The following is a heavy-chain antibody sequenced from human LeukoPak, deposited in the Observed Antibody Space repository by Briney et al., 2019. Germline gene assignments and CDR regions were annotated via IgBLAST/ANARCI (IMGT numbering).Heavy chain of an antibody. D-gene: IGHD2-2*01. Sequence: PSETLSLTCTVSGGSISSSSYYWGWIRQPPGKGLERIGSIYYSGSTYYNPSLKSRVTISVDTSKIQFSLKLSSVTAADTAVYYCWVVPYRQVFDYWGQGTLVTVSS. CDR2: IYYSGST. CDR3: WVVPYRQVFDY. J-gene: IGHJ4*02. V-gene: IGHV4-39*01. CDR1: GGSISSSSYY.